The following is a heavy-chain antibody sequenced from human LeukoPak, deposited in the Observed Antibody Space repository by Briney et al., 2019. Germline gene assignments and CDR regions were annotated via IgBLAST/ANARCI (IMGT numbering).Heavy chain of an antibody. V-gene: IGHV3-30*02. CDR3: AKDGLIAVAGLLDY. J-gene: IGHJ4*02. Sequence: PGGSLRLSCAASGFTFSSYGMHWVRQAPGKGLEWVAFIRYDGSNKYYADSVEGRFTISRDNSKNTLYLQMNSLRAEDTAVYYCAKDGLIAVAGLLDYWGQGTLVTVSS. CDR2: IRYDGSNK. D-gene: IGHD6-19*01. CDR1: GFTFSSYG.